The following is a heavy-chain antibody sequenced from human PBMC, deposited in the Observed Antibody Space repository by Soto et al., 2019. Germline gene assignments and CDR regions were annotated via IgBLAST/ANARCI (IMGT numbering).Heavy chain of an antibody. CDR2: ISSSSSYI. CDR1: GFTFSSYS. Sequence: PGGSLRLSCAASGFTFSSYSMNWVRQAPGKGLEWVSSISSSSSYIYYADSVKGRFTISRGNAKNSLYLQMNSLRAEDTAVYYCASLYYYDSTPDAFDIWGQGTMVTVSS. D-gene: IGHD3-22*01. CDR3: ASLYYYDSTPDAFDI. J-gene: IGHJ3*02. V-gene: IGHV3-21*01.